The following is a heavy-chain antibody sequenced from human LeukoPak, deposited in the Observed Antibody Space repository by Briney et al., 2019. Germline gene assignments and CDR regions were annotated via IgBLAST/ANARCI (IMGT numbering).Heavy chain of an antibody. D-gene: IGHD5-12*01. J-gene: IGHJ4*02. V-gene: IGHV3-15*01. Sequence: GGSLRLSCAASGFTFSNAWMSWVRQAPGKGLEWVGRIKSKTDGGTTDYAAPVKGRFTISRDDSKNTLYLQMNSLKTEDTAVYYCTTSPNSGYEVFDYWGQGTLVTVSS. CDR3: TTSPNSGYEVFDY. CDR1: GFTFSNAW. CDR2: IKSKTDGGTT.